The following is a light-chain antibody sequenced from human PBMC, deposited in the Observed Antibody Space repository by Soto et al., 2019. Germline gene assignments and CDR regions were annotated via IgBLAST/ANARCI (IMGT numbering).Light chain of an antibody. CDR2: WAS. CDR3: QQFHTNPWT. V-gene: IGKV4-1*01. J-gene: IGKJ2*02. Sequence: DIVMTQSPDSLAVSLGERATINCKPSQTVSYSSNNKNYLAWYQQKPGQPPKLLIYWASTRESGVPDRFSGSGSGREFTLTISSLQAEDVALYYCQQFHTNPWTFGQGTKLEIK. CDR1: QTVSYSSNNKNY.